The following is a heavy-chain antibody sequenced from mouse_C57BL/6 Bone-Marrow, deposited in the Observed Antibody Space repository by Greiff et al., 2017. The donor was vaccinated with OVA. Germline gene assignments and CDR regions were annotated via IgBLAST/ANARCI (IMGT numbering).Heavy chain of an antibody. Sequence: VQLQESGAELVRPGASVKMSCKASGYTFTNYWIGWANQRPGHGLEWIGVIYPGGGYTNYNEKFTGKATLTVDKSSSTAYMQLSSLTSEDSAIYYCASSVGDIEVWGTGTTVTVSS. CDR2: IYPGGGYT. D-gene: IGHD3-3*01. CDR3: ASSVGDIEV. V-gene: IGHV1-63*01. J-gene: IGHJ1*03. CDR1: GYTFTNYW.